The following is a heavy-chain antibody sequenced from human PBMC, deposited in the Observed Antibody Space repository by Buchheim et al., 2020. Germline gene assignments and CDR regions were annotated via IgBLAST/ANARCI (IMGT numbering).Heavy chain of an antibody. V-gene: IGHV3-74*01. CDR3: ATGGRWGLGVDY. CDR2: INSDGRRT. D-gene: IGHD3-16*01. J-gene: IGHJ4*02. CDR1: GFTFSSYW. Sequence: EVQLVESGGGLVQPGGSLRLSCAPSGFTFSSYWMHWVRQAPGKGLVWVSRINSDGRRTTYADSVKGGFTISRDNAKKRLYLKMNSLRAEDTAVYYCATGGRWGLGVDYWGQGTL.